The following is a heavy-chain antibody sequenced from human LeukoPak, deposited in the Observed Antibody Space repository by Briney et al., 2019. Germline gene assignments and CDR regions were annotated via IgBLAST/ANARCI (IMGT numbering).Heavy chain of an antibody. D-gene: IGHD6-13*01. CDR1: GGSISTSTYY. J-gene: IGHJ4*02. V-gene: IGHV4-39*07. CDR3: ARAPRPRIAAAGTYFDY. CDR2: IYYSGST. Sequence: SETLSLTCTVSGGSISTSTYYWGWIRQPPGKGLEWTASIYYSGSTYYNPSLKSRVTISVDTSKNQFSLKLSSVTAADTAVYYCARAPRPRIAAAGTYFDYWGQGTLVTVSS.